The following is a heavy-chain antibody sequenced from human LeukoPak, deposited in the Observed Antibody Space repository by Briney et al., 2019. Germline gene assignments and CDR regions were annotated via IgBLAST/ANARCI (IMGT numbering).Heavy chain of an antibody. CDR1: GFTFDDYA. V-gene: IGHV3-9*01. D-gene: IGHD3-10*01. CDR2: ISWNSGSI. Sequence: GGSLRLSCAVSGFTFDDYAMHWVRQAPGKGLEWVSGISWNSGSIGYADSVKGRFTISRDNAKNSLYLQMNSLRAEDTALYYCARGGLWFGEPGSYGMDVWGQGTTVTVSS. CDR3: ARGGLWFGEPGSYGMDV. J-gene: IGHJ6*02.